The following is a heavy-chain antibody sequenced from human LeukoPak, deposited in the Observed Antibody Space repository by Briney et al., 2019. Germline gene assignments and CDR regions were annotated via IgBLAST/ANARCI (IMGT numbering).Heavy chain of an antibody. CDR1: GFTFNSAW. D-gene: IGHD2-8*01. V-gene: IGHV3-7*01. CDR2: IKQDGSEA. CDR3: ATRYCTIPACRASSYHCMDN. J-gene: IGHJ6*03. Sequence: GGSLRLSCAASGFTFNSAWMTWVRQAPGKGLEWVANIKQDGSEAYYVDSVKGRFTVSRDNAKNSLYLQLNSLGAEDTAVYYCATRYCTIPACRASSYHCMDNWGKGTTVTVSS.